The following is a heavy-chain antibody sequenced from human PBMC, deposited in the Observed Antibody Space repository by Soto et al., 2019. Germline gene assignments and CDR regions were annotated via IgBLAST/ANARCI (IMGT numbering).Heavy chain of an antibody. CDR1: GGSISSSSYC. V-gene: IGHV4-39*01. CDR3: ARHRARKWFDP. D-gene: IGHD6-6*01. Sequence: PSETLSLTCIVCGGSISSSSYCWGWIRQPPGKGLEWIGSIYYIGSTYYNPSLKSRVTISVDTSKNQFSLKLSSVTAADTAVFYCARHRARKWFDPWGQGTLVAVSS. J-gene: IGHJ5*02. CDR2: IYYIGST.